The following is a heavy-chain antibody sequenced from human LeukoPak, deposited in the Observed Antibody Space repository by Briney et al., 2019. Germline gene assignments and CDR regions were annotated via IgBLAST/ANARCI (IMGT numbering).Heavy chain of an antibody. CDR3: TEFYFDRSGYADY. Sequence: PTETLSLTCTVSGGSISSSSFYWGWIRQPPGKGLEWIGSIYYRGSTYYNPSLKSRVTISVDMSENQVSLKLRSVTAADTAVYYCTEFYFDRSGYADYWGQGTLVTVSS. V-gene: IGHV4-39*01. CDR2: IYYRGST. D-gene: IGHD3-22*01. J-gene: IGHJ4*02. CDR1: GGSISSSSFY.